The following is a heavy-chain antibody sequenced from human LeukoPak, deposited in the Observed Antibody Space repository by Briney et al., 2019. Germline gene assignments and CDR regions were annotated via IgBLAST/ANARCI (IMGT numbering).Heavy chain of an antibody. D-gene: IGHD3-22*01. J-gene: IGHJ3*02. CDR3: ARPSTFYYDSSNYYPDAFDI. V-gene: IGHV1-2*02. CDR2: IKPNSGVT. Sequence: ASVKVSCKASGYTFTDYYMNWVRQAPGQGLEWLAWIKPNSGVTHYAQNIQGRVSMARDTSTSTAYMELRRLAPDDTAVYYCARPSTFYYDSSNYYPDAFDIWGRGTMVTVSS. CDR1: GYTFTDYY.